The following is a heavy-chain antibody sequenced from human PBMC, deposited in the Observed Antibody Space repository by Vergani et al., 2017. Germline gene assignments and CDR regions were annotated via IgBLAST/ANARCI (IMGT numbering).Heavy chain of an antibody. J-gene: IGHJ6*02. CDR3: ATPQTVTTGGMEV. V-gene: IGHV1-69-2*01. CDR1: GYTFTDHY. CDR2: VDSEDGET. D-gene: IGHD4-17*01. Sequence: EVQLVQSGAEVEKPGATMKISCKVSGYTFTDHYMHWVKQAPGKGLEWMGLVDSEDGETIYAEKFKGRVTIAADTSTDTAHLELSSLRSEDTAVYYCATPQTVTTGGMEVWGQGTTVIVSS.